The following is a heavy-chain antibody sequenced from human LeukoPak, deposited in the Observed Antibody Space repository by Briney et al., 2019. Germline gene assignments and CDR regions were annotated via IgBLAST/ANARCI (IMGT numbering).Heavy chain of an antibody. CDR1: GYTFTSYA. D-gene: IGHD6-19*01. CDR2: IIPIFGTA. J-gene: IGHJ4*02. CDR3: ARTIRRGWYFLKPYFDY. Sequence: SVKVSCKASGYTFTSYAISWVRQAPGQGLEWMGGIIPIFGTANYAQKFQGRVTITADKSTSTAYMELSSLRSEDTAVYYCARTIRRGWYFLKPYFDYWGQGTLVTVSS. V-gene: IGHV1-69*06.